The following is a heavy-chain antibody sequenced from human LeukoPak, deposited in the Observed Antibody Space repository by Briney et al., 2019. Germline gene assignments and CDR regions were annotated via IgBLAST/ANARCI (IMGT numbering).Heavy chain of an antibody. V-gene: IGHV3-30*18. Sequence: GRSLRLSCEASGFTFSSYGMHWVRQAPGKGLEWVAVISYDGNNKYYLDSVKGRFTISRDNSKNTLYLQMNSLRAEDTAVYYCAKDALNYDSLTGIDYWGQGTLVTVSS. CDR1: GFTFSSYG. CDR3: AKDALNYDSLTGIDY. D-gene: IGHD3-9*01. CDR2: ISYDGNNK. J-gene: IGHJ4*02.